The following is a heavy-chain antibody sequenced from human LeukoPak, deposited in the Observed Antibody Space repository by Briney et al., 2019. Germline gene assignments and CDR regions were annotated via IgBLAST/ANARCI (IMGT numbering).Heavy chain of an antibody. D-gene: IGHD3-16*01. V-gene: IGHV4-59*01. CDR3: ARETSQKGAHYMDV. CDR1: GGSISSYY. Sequence: SETLSLTCTVSGGSISSYYWSWIRQPPGKGLEWIGNIYYSGSTNYNPSLKSRVTISVDTSKNQFSLKLSSVTAADTAVYYCARETSQKGAHYMDVWGKGTTVTISS. J-gene: IGHJ6*03. CDR2: IYYSGST.